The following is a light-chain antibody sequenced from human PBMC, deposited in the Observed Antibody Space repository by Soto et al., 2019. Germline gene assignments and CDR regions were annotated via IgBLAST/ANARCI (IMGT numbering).Light chain of an antibody. CDR2: SAS. V-gene: IGKV1-17*03. J-gene: IGKJ1*01. Sequence: DIQMTQSPSAMSAAVGDRVTITCRASQDIGYHLGWFQQKPGKAPKRLIYSASSLDNGVPLRFSATGSGTEFTFTISSLQPEDFATYYCQLHTTYPRPFGQGTKVEVK. CDR3: QLHTTYPRP. CDR1: QDIGYH.